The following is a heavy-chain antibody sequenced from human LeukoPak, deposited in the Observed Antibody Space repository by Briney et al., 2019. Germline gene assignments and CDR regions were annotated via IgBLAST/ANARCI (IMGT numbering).Heavy chain of an antibody. Sequence: VASVKVSCKASGYTFTSYAMNWVRQAPGQGLEWMGWINTNTGNPTYAQGFTGRFVFSLDTSVSTAYLQISSLKAEDTAVYYCARDFDSIYGSGLFDPWGQGTLVTVSS. CDR3: ARDFDSIYGSGLFDP. V-gene: IGHV7-4-1*02. D-gene: IGHD3-10*01. CDR2: INTNTGNP. CDR1: GYTFTSYA. J-gene: IGHJ5*02.